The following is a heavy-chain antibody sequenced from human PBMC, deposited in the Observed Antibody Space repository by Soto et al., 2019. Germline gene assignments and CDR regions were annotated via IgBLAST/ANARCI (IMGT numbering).Heavy chain of an antibody. J-gene: IGHJ6*02. CDR1: GGSISSGGYY. V-gene: IGHV4-31*03. CDR2: LYYSGST. CDR3: ARDCGDSSGYYPNCYYYGMDV. D-gene: IGHD3-22*01. Sequence: QVQLQESGPGLVKPSQTLSLTCTVSGGSISSGGYYWSWIRQHPGKGLEWIGYLYYSGSTYYNPSLKSRVTISVDTSKNQFSLKLSSVTAADTAVYYCARDCGDSSGYYPNCYYYGMDVWGQGPTVTVSS.